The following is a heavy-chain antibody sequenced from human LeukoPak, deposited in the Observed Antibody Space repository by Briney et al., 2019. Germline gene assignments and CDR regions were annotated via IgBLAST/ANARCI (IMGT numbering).Heavy chain of an antibody. CDR3: ARDKNCGGDCADY. Sequence: GGSLRLSCAASGFTLSSYWMSWVRQAPGKGLEWVANIKQDGSEKYYVDSVKGRFTISRDNAKNSLYLQMNSLRAEDTAVYYCARDKNCGGDCADYWGQGTLVTVSS. CDR1: GFTLSSYW. CDR2: IKQDGSEK. D-gene: IGHD2-21*02. V-gene: IGHV3-7*03. J-gene: IGHJ4*02.